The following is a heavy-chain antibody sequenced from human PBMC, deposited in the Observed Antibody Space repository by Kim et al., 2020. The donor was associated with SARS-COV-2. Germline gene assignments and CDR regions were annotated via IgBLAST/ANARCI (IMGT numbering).Heavy chain of an antibody. CDR2: INHSGST. J-gene: IGHJ6*03. V-gene: IGHV4-34*01. Sequence: SETLSLTCAVYGGSFSGYYWSWIRQPPGKGLEWIGEINHSGSTNYNPSLKSRVTISVDTSKNQFSLKLSSVTAADTAVYYCARGGGYCSSTSCDTPYYYYDYYMDVWGKGTTVTVSS. D-gene: IGHD2-2*02. CDR1: GGSFSGYY. CDR3: ARGGGYCSSTSCDTPYYYYDYYMDV.